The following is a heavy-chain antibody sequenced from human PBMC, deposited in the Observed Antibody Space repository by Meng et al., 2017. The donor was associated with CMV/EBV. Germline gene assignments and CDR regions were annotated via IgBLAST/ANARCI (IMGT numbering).Heavy chain of an antibody. J-gene: IGHJ6*02. D-gene: IGHD3-10*01. CDR2: TYYSGST. CDR3: ARGPMVRGVIGYYYYGMDV. Sequence: SETLSLTCTVSGGSLSSGDYYWSWIRQPPGKGLEWIGYTYYSGSTYYNPSLKSRVTISVDTSKNQFSLKMSSVTAADTAVYYCARGPMVRGVIGYYYYGMDVWGQGTTVTVSS. CDR1: GGSLSSGDYY. V-gene: IGHV4-30-4*08.